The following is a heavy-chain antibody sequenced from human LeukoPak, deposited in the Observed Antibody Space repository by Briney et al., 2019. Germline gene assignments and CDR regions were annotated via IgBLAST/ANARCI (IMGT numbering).Heavy chain of an antibody. V-gene: IGHV4-59*01. J-gene: IGHJ4*02. CDR2: IYYSGST. CDR3: ARGIAAAGIPVDY. CDR1: GGSISGYY. D-gene: IGHD6-13*01. Sequence: SETLSLTCTVSGGSISGYYWSWIRQPPGKGLEWIGYIYYSGSTNYNPSLKSRVAVSVDTSKNQFSLKLSSVTAADTAVYYCARGIAAAGIPVDYWGQGTLVTVSS.